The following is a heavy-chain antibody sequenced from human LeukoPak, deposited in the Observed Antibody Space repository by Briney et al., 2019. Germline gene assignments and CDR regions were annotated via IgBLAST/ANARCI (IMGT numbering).Heavy chain of an antibody. CDR2: IYYSGST. V-gene: IGHV4-39*01. CDR3: ARQGLLPAESNWFDP. CDR1: GGSISSSSYY. Sequence: SETLSLTCTVSGGSISSSSYYWGWIRQPPGKGLEWIVSIYYSGSTYYNPSLKSRVTISVDTSKNQFSLKLSSVTAADTAVYYCARQGLLPAESNWFDPWGQGTLVTVSS. D-gene: IGHD6-13*01. J-gene: IGHJ5*02.